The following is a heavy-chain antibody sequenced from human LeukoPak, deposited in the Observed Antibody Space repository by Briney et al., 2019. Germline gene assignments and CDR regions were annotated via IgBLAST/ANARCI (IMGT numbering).Heavy chain of an antibody. J-gene: IGHJ4*02. D-gene: IGHD6-6*01. V-gene: IGHV3-30-3*01. Sequence: PGGSLRLSCAASGFTFSSYAMHWVRQAPGEGLEWVAVISYDGSNKYYADSVKGRFTISRDNSKNTLYLQMNSLRAEDTAVYYCASDREYSSSSFNGANDYWGQGTLVTVSS. CDR3: ASDREYSSSSFNGANDY. CDR2: ISYDGSNK. CDR1: GFTFSSYA.